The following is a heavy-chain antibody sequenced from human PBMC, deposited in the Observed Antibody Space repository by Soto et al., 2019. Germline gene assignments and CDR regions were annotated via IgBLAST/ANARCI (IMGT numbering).Heavy chain of an antibody. CDR1: GFTFSSYA. V-gene: IGHV3-30-3*01. CDR2: ISYDGSNK. J-gene: IGHJ4*02. Sequence: GGSLRLSCAASGFTFSSYAMHWVRQAPGKGLEWVAVISYDGSNKYYADSVKGRFTISRDNSKNTLYLQMNSLRAEDTAVYYCASSSSWSTKYYLDYWGQGTLVTVSP. D-gene: IGHD6-13*01. CDR3: ASSSSWSTKYYLDY.